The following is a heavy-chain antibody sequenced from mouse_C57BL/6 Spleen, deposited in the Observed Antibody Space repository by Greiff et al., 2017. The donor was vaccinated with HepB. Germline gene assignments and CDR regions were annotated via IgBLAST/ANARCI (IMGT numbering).Heavy chain of an antibody. CDR3: ARYRAYLFDY. V-gene: IGHV1-26*01. CDR1: GYTFTDYY. Sequence: VQLQQSGPELVKPGASVKISCKASGYTFTDYYMNWVKQSHGKSLEWIGDINPNNGGTSYNQKFKGKATLTVDKSSSTAYMELRSLTSEDSAVYYCARYRAYLFDYWGQGTTLTVSS. CDR2: INPNNGGT. J-gene: IGHJ2*01. D-gene: IGHD5-5*01.